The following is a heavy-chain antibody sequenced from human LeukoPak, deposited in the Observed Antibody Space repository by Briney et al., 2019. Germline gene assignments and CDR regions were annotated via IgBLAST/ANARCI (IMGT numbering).Heavy chain of an antibody. CDR2: IIPILGIA. D-gene: IGHD2-8*01. CDR1: GYTFTSYA. CDR3: ASSPSPMVYDSYYYGMDV. V-gene: IGHV1-69*04. J-gene: IGHJ6*02. Sequence: SVKVSCKASGYTFTSYAISWVRQAPGQGLEWMGRIIPILGIANYAQKFQGRVTITADKSTSTAYMELSSLRSEDTAVYYCASSPSPMVYDSYYYGMDVWGQGTTVTVSS.